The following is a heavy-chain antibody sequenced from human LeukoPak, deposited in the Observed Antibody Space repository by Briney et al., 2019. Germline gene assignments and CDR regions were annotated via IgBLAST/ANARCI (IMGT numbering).Heavy chain of an antibody. CDR1: GGSFSSYY. CDR2: INHSGST. J-gene: IGHJ4*02. D-gene: IGHD5-12*01. V-gene: IGHV4-34*01. CDR3: ARWGYVATFDY. Sequence: SETLSLTCAVYGGSFSSYYWSWIRQPPGKGLEWIGEINHSGSTNYNPSLKSRVTISVDTSKNQFSLKLSSVTAADTAVYYCARWGYVATFDYWGQGALVTVSS.